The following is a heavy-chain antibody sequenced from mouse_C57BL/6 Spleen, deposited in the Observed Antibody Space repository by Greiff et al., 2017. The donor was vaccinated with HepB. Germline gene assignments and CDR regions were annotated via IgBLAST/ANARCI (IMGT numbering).Heavy chain of an antibody. CDR1: GYTFTNYW. CDR2: IYPGGGYT. D-gene: IGHD1-1*01. V-gene: IGHV1-63*01. J-gene: IGHJ1*03. Sequence: QVQLQQSGAELVRPGTSVKMSCKASGYTFTNYWIGWAKQRPGHGLEWIGDIYPGGGYTNYNEKFKGKATLTADKSSSTAYMQCSSLTSEDSAIYYCARNGYYYGSSYGWYFDGWGTGTTVTVAS. CDR3: ARNGYYYGSSYGWYFDG.